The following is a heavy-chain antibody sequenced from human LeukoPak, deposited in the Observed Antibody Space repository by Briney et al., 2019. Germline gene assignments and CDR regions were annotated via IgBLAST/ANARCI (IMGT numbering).Heavy chain of an antibody. CDR1: GGSISTYY. CDR2: IYSSGST. D-gene: IGHD3-10*01. Sequence: SETLSLTCTVSGGSISTYYGSWIRQPAGKGLEWIGRIYSSGSTNHNPSLKSRVTMSVDTSKNQFSLKLSSVTAADTAVYFCARDRSWFGETYYYSMDVWGKGTTVTVSS. CDR3: ARDRSWFGETYYYSMDV. V-gene: IGHV4-4*07. J-gene: IGHJ6*03.